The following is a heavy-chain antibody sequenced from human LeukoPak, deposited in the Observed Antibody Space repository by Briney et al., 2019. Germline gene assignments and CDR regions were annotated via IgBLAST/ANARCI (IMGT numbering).Heavy chain of an antibody. CDR1: GFTFSSYA. J-gene: IGHJ4*02. CDR2: ITSDGGDT. D-gene: IGHD1-26*01. V-gene: IGHV3-23*01. Sequence: GGSLRLSCVASGFTFSSYAMHWGRQAPGKGLECVSHITSDGGDTNYADSVKGRFTISRDNSKSTLYLQMDSLRAEDTAVYYCAKGLSYSSGGGGDSGQGALVTVSS. CDR3: AKGLSYSSGGGGD.